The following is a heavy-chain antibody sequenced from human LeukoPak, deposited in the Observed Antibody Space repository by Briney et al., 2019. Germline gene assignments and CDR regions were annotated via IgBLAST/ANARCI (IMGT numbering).Heavy chain of an antibody. CDR2: ISYDGSNK. Sequence: GGSLRLSCAASGFTFSSYGMHWVRQAPGKGLEWVAVISYDGSNKYYADSVKGRFTISRDNSKNTLYLQMNSLRAEDTAVYYCAKAWVYGDSVPLGYWGQGTLVTVSS. CDR1: GFTFSSYG. V-gene: IGHV3-30*18. CDR3: AKAWVYGDSVPLGY. J-gene: IGHJ4*02. D-gene: IGHD4-17*01.